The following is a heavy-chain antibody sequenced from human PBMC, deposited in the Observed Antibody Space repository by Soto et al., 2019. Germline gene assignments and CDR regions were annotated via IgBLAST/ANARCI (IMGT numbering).Heavy chain of an antibody. Sequence: PSETLSLTCTVSGGSISSGDYYWSWIRQPPGKGLEWIEYIYYSGSTYYNPSLKSRVTISVDTSKNQFSLKLSSVTAADTAVYYCARDIVVTNWFDPWGQGTLVTVSS. V-gene: IGHV4-30-4*01. CDR3: ARDIVVTNWFDP. J-gene: IGHJ5*02. D-gene: IGHD2-15*01. CDR1: GGSISSGDYY. CDR2: IYYSGST.